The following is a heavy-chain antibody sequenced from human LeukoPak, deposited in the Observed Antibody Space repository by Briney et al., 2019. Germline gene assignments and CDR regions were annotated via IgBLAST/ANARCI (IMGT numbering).Heavy chain of an antibody. Sequence: GGSLRLSCAASGFTFSSYGMHWVRQAPGKGLEWVAFIRYDGSNKYYADSVKGRFTISRDNSKNTLYLQMNSLRAEDTAVYYCAKQIQLWSNYFDYWGQGTLVTVSS. J-gene: IGHJ4*02. CDR1: GFTFSSYG. CDR2: IRYDGSNK. V-gene: IGHV3-30*02. CDR3: AKQIQLWSNYFDY. D-gene: IGHD5-18*01.